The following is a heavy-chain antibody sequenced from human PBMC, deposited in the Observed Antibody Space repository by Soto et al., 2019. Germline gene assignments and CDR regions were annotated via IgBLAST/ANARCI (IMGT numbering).Heavy chain of an antibody. D-gene: IGHD2-8*01. J-gene: IGHJ4*02. Sequence: EAQLVESGGGLVQPGGSLRLSCAASGFTFSTNWMHWVRQAPGKGLVWVARIDGDGSRISYADSVKGRFTISRDNAKNTQHLKMSSLGAEDRAVYCWVGRDCYEWWGLFAYWGQGLLFTVSS. CDR2: IDGDGSRI. V-gene: IGHV3-74*01. CDR1: GFTFSTNW. CDR3: VGRDCYEWWGLFAY.